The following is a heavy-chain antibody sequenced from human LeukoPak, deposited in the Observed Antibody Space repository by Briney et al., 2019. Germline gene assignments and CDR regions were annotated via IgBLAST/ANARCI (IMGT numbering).Heavy chain of an antibody. J-gene: IGHJ6*03. V-gene: IGHV3-48*01. D-gene: IGHD3-10*01. CDR3: ARDGYGSGSYLSYYYYYMDV. CDR2: ISSSSSTI. Sequence: PGGSLRLSCAASGFTFSSYSMNWVRQAPGKGLEWVSYISSSSSTIYYADSVKGRFTISRDNAKNSLYLQMNSLRAEDTAVYYCARDGYGSGSYLSYYYYYMDVWGKGTTVTVSS. CDR1: GFTFSSYS.